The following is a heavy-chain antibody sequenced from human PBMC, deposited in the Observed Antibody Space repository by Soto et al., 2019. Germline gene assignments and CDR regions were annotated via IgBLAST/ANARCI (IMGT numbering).Heavy chain of an antibody. D-gene: IGHD1-1*01. J-gene: IGHJ3*02. CDR3: ARGGTASAFDI. CDR2: INPDSGDT. CDR1: GYTFINYN. Sequence: ASVKVSFKASGYTFINYNILWVGQAPGQGLEWMGWINPDSGDTNNAQKFQGRVTMTRDTSMGTAYMEVSRLRSDDTAVYYRARGGTASAFDIWGQGTMVTVSS. V-gene: IGHV1-2*02.